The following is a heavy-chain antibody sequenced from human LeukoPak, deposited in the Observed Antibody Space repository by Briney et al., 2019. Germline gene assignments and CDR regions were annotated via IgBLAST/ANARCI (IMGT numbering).Heavy chain of an antibody. CDR3: AKGTKYHNNSPLDY. CDR2: ISGSAGTT. Sequence: GGSLRLSCAASGFTFSSYSMNWVRQAPGKGLEWVSSISGSAGTTYYADSVKGRFTMSRDNSRNTLYLQVNSLRAEDTAVYYCAKGTKYHNNSPLDYWGQGTLVTVSS. CDR1: GFTFSSYS. J-gene: IGHJ4*02. V-gene: IGHV3-23*01. D-gene: IGHD4-11*01.